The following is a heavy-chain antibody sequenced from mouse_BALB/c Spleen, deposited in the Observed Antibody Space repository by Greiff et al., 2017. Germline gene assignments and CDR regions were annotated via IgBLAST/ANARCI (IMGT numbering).Heavy chain of an antibody. CDR1: GFTFSSYT. D-gene: IGHD4-1*01. J-gene: IGHJ2*01. CDR3: ARHGDRVWGYFDY. Sequence: EVKLVESGGGLVQPGGSLKLSCAASGFTFSSYTMSWVRQTPEKRLEWVAYISNGGGSTYYPDTVKGRFTISRDNAKNTLYLQMSSLKSEDTAMYYCARHGDRVWGYFDYWGQGTTLTVSS. CDR2: ISNGGGST. V-gene: IGHV5-12-2*01.